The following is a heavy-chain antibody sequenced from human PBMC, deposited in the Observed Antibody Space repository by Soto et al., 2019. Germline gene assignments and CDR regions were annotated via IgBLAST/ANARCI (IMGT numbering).Heavy chain of an antibody. Sequence: PSCSLRLCSAASGFSLYSYGVHGSCQAPSKGLEWVAVIWYDGSNKYYADCVKGRFTISRDNSKNTLYLQRDSLRAEETAVYYSARDERQDYDFWSGSQYPTPGYYYGMDVWGQGTTGTVSS. CDR2: IWYDGSNK. V-gene: IGHV3-33*01. CDR3: ARDERQDYDFWSGSQYPTPGYYYGMDV. CDR1: GFSLYSYG. J-gene: IGHJ6*02. D-gene: IGHD3-3*01.